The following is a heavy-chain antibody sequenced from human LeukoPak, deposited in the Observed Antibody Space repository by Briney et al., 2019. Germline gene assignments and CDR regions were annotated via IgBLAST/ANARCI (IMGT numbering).Heavy chain of an antibody. CDR2: ISSSSSTI. J-gene: IGHJ4*02. V-gene: IGHV3-48*02. D-gene: IGHD3-22*01. Sequence: GGSLRLSCAASGFTFSSYSMNWVRQAPGKGLEWVSCISSSSSTIYYADSVKGRFTISRDNAKNSLYLQMNSLRDEDTAVYYCARPEEADYYDSSGYVDYWGQGTLVTVSS. CDR1: GFTFSSYS. CDR3: ARPEEADYYDSSGYVDY.